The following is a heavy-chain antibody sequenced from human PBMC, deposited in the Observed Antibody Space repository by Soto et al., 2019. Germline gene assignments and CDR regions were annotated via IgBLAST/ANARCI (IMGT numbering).Heavy chain of an antibody. J-gene: IGHJ6*02. CDR1: AFSLSTGGVG. V-gene: IGHV2-5*02. CDR3: IQSRCGGDCLQSYASYYYYGMDV. CDR2: IYWDDDK. D-gene: IGHD2-21*02. Sequence: QITLKESGATRVKPTQTLTLTCTYSAFSLSTGGVGVGWIRQPPGKALEWLALIYWDDDKRYSPSLRSRLTITKDTSKNQVVLTMTNMDPVDTATYYCIQSRCGGDCLQSYASYYYYGMDVWGQGTTVTVSS.